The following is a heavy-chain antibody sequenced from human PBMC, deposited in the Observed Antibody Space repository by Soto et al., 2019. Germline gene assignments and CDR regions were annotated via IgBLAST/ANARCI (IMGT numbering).Heavy chain of an antibody. V-gene: IGHV3-21*01. J-gene: IGHJ4*02. CDR1: GFTFSSYS. CDR3: ARGERGYSGYDPQRNFDY. CDR2: ISSSSSYI. Sequence: GGSLRLSCAASGFTFSSYSMNWVRQAPGKGLEWVSSISSSSSYIYYADSVKGRFTISRDNAKNSLYLQMNSLRAEDTAVYYCARGERGYSGYDPQRNFDYWGQGTLVTVSS. D-gene: IGHD5-12*01.